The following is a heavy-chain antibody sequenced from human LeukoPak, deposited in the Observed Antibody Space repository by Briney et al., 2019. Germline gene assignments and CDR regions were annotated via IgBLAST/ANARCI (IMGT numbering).Heavy chain of an antibody. D-gene: IGHD5-18*01. CDR1: GGSISSSSYF. CDR2: IYYSGST. V-gene: IGHV4-39*01. Sequence: SETLSLTCTVSGGSISSSSYFWGWIRQPPGKGLEWIGSIYYSGSTNYNPSLKSRVTISVDTSKNQFSLKLSSVTAADTAIYYCARLRGYNYGFSDYWGQGTLVTVSS. J-gene: IGHJ4*02. CDR3: ARLRGYNYGFSDY.